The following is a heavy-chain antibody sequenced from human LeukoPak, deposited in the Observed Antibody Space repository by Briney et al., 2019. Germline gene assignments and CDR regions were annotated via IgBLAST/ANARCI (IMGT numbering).Heavy chain of an antibody. V-gene: IGHV1-69*13. CDR2: IIPIFGTA. J-gene: IGHJ6*03. CDR3: ARGDVATAGDPTDYHYYYYMDV. CDR1: GGTFSSYA. D-gene: IGHD6-13*01. Sequence: ASVKVSCKASGGTFSSYAISWVRQAPGQGLEWMGGIIPIFGTANYAQKFQGRVTITADESTSTAYMELSSLRSEDTAVYYCARGDVATAGDPTDYHYYYYMDVWGKGTTVTVSS.